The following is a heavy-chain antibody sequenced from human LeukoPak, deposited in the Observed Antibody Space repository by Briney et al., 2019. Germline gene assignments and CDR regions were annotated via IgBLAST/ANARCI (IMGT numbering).Heavy chain of an antibody. V-gene: IGHV4-4*02. Sequence: PSGTLSLTCAVSGGSISSNSWWSWVRQPPGKGLEWIGEIYHSGRTNYNLSLKSRVTISVDTSKNQFSLKLSSVTAADTAVYYCARQVRPPGYSGYGLFDYWGQGTLVTVSS. CDR2: IYHSGRT. CDR1: GGSISSNSW. J-gene: IGHJ4*02. CDR3: ARQVRPPGYSGYGLFDY. D-gene: IGHD5-12*01.